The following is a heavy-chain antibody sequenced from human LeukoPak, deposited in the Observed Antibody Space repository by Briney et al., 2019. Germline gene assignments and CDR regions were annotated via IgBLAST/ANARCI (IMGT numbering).Heavy chain of an antibody. D-gene: IGHD3-9*01. CDR2: MNPNTGNL. Sequence: ASVKVSCKATGYTFTNYDINWVRQATGQGLEWIGWMNPNTGNLGYAHKFQGRVTMTSNTSITTAYMEVTSLISEDTAVYYCARGRDILTASYRGYKFDPWGQGTLVTVSS. J-gene: IGHJ5*02. CDR1: GYTFTNYD. CDR3: ARGRDILTASYRGYKFDP. V-gene: IGHV1-8*01.